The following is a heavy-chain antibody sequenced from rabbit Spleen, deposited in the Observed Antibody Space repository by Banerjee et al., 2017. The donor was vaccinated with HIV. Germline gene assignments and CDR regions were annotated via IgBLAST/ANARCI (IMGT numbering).Heavy chain of an antibody. J-gene: IGHJ6*01. Sequence: ELVESGGGLVQPGESLKLSCKASGFEFSSYGISWVRQAPGKGPEWIAYIYPGFGVRNYANSVKGRFTISSDNAQNPVFLQMTSLTASDTATYFCARDLYSSGWGALSYGMDLWGQGTLVTVS. CDR1: GFEFSSYG. CDR3: ARDLYSSGWGALSYGMDL. D-gene: IGHD4-1*01. V-gene: IGHV1S47*01. CDR2: IYPGFGVR.